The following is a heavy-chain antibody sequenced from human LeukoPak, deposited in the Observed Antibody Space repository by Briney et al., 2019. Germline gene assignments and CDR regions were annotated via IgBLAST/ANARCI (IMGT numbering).Heavy chain of an antibody. V-gene: IGHV3-48*01. CDR1: GFTFSDYA. Sequence: GGSLRLSCAASGFTFSDYAMNWVRQAPGKGLEWFSFINSNSRTIYYADSVKGRFTISRDNAKNSLYLQMDSLRAEDTGLYYCARDTWYSNSWLHAFDIWARGTMVTVSS. CDR2: INSNSRTI. J-gene: IGHJ3*02. CDR3: ARDTWYSNSWLHAFDI. D-gene: IGHD6-13*01.